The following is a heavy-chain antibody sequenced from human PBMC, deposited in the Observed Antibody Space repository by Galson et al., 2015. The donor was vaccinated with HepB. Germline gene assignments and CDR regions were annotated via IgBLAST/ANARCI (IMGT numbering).Heavy chain of an antibody. CDR1: GFTFSSYG. Sequence: SLRLSCAASGFTFSSYGVHWVRQAPGKGLEWVAVISYDGSSTDYADSVKGRFTISRDNAKNTLYLQMNSLRAEDTAVYYCTRAFSSASGWGQGTLVTVSS. J-gene: IGHJ4*02. CDR2: ISYDGSST. D-gene: IGHD3-3*02. CDR3: TRAFSSASG. V-gene: IGHV3-30*03.